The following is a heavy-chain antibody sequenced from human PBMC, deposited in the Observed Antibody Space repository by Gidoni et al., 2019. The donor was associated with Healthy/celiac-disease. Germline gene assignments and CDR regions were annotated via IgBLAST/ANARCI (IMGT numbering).Heavy chain of an antibody. D-gene: IGHD5-12*01. CDR3: AREEYGDGYNEGAFDI. V-gene: IGHV1-69*06. J-gene: IGHJ3*02. Sequence: QVQLVQSGAEVKKPGSSVKVSCKASGGTFSSYAISWVRQAPGQGLEWMGGIIPIFGTANYAQKFQGRVTITADKSTSTAYMELSSLRSEDTAVYYCAREEYGDGYNEGAFDIWGQGTMVTVSS. CDR1: GGTFSSYA. CDR2: IIPIFGTA.